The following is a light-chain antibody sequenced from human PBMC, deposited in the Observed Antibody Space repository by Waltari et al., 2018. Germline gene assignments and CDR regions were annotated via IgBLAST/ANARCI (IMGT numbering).Light chain of an antibody. J-gene: IGLJ3*02. CDR1: SSDVGGYNY. Sequence: QSALTQPASVSGSPGQSITISCTGTSSDVGGYNYVSWYQQHPGKAPKLMIYEVSNRPSGVSNRFSGSNSGNTASLTISGLQAEDEADYYCSSYTSSSTLSFGGGTKLTVL. CDR3: SSYTSSSTLS. CDR2: EVS. V-gene: IGLV2-14*01.